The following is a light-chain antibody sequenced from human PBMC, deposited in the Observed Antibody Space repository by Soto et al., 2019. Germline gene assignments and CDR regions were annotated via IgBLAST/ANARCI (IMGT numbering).Light chain of an antibody. J-gene: IGKJ1*01. CDR2: DAS. Sequence: EIVLTQSPDTLSLSPGERATLSCRASQTVNNNYVAWYQQKPGQAPRLLIYDASNRATGIPDRFSGSGSGTDFTLTISRLEPEDFAVYYCQQYGSSGTFGQGTKVDI. CDR1: QTVNNNY. CDR3: QQYGSSGT. V-gene: IGKV3-20*01.